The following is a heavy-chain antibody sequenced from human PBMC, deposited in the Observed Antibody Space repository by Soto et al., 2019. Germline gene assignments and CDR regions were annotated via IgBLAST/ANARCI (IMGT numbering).Heavy chain of an antibody. Sequence: EMQLVQSGAEVKKPGESLKISCKCSGFSFTSYWIDWVRQIPGKGLDWMGIIYPGDSETKYSPSFEGQVTISADKSTNTAYLQWSSLKASDTAMYYCARPPLPGIVVPGGYNYHDGLDVWGQGTPVTVSS. CDR2: IYPGDSET. CDR1: GFSFTSYW. CDR3: ARPPLPGIVVPGGYNYHDGLDV. V-gene: IGHV5-51*01. D-gene: IGHD6-19*01. J-gene: IGHJ6*02.